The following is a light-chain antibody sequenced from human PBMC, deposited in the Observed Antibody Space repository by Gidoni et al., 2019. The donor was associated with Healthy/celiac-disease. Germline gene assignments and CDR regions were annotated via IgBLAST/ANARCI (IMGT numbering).Light chain of an antibody. CDR2: GAS. CDR1: QSVSRN. J-gene: IGKJ4*01. V-gene: IGKV3D-15*01. CDR3: QQYNNWPPVT. Sequence: EIVMTQSPATLSVSPGERANLSCRASQSVSRNLAWYQQKHGQAPRLLIYGASTRPTGIPARFSGSGSGTEFTLTISSLQSEDFAVYYCQQYNNWPPVTFGGGTKVEIK.